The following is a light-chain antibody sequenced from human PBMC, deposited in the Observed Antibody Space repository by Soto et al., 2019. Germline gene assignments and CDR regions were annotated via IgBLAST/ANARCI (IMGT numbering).Light chain of an antibody. Sequence: EIVLTQSPATLSLSPGETATLSCRASQSVSNYLAWYQQKPGQAPRLLIYDASNRATGIPARFSGSGSGTDFTLTITSLEPEVFALYYCQQRGNWPPSTFGQGTKVEIK. CDR3: QQRGNWPPST. CDR1: QSVSNY. J-gene: IGKJ1*01. CDR2: DAS. V-gene: IGKV3-11*01.